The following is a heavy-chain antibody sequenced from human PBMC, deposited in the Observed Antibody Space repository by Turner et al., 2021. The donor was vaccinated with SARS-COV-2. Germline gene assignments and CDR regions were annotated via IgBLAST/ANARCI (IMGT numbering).Heavy chain of an antibody. Sequence: QVQLVQSGAEVKKPGASVKVSCKVSGYTLTELSMHWVRQAPGKGLEWMGGFDPEDVETIYAQKFQGRVTMTRDTSTSTVYMELSSLRSEDTAVYYCARDVVLVPAASGMDVWGQGTTVTVSS. J-gene: IGHJ6*02. CDR1: GYTLTELS. CDR3: ARDVVLVPAASGMDV. CDR2: FDPEDVET. D-gene: IGHD2-2*01. V-gene: IGHV1-24*01.